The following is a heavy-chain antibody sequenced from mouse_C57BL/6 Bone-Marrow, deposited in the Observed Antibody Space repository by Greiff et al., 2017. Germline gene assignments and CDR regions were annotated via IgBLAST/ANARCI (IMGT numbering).Heavy chain of an antibody. CDR2: INPKYGTT. CDR1: GYSFTDYN. CDR3: ARSYVRSPFSY. J-gene: IGHJ3*01. D-gene: IGHD1-1*01. Sequence: EVPLQQSGPELVKPGASVKISCKASGYSFTDYNMNWAKQSNGKSLEWIGVINPKYGTTSYNQKFKGKATVTVDQSSSTAYMQLNSLTSEDSAVYYCARSYVRSPFSYWGQGTLVTVSA. V-gene: IGHV1-39*01.